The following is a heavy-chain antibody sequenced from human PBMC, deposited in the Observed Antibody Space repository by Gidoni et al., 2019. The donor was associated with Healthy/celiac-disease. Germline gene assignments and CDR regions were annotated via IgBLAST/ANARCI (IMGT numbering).Heavy chain of an antibody. J-gene: IGHJ6*02. Sequence: QVQLVESGGGVVQPGRSLRLSCAASGFNFSSYAMHWVRQAPGKGLEWVAVISYDGSNKYYADSVKGRFTISRDNSKNTLHLQMNSLRAEDTAVYYCARDAVVYATYYYYYGMDVWGQGTTVTVSS. D-gene: IGHD2-8*02. V-gene: IGHV3-30-3*01. CDR3: ARDAVVYATYYYYYGMDV. CDR1: GFNFSSYA. CDR2: ISYDGSNK.